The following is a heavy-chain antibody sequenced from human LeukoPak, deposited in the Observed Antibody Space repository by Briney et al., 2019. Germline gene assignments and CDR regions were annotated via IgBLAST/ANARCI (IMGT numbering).Heavy chain of an antibody. D-gene: IGHD6-13*01. CDR3: ARDSYPGIAAAGT. J-gene: IGHJ4*02. CDR1: GYTFTSYG. Sequence: ASVTVSCKASGYTFTSYGISWVRQAPGQGLEWMGWISAYNGNTNYAQKLQGRVTMTTDTSTSTAYMELRSLRSDDTAVYCCARDSYPGIAAAGTWGQGTLVTVSS. V-gene: IGHV1-18*01. CDR2: ISAYNGNT.